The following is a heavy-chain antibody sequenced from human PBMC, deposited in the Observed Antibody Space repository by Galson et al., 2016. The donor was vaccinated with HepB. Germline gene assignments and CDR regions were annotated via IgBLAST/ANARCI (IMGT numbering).Heavy chain of an antibody. CDR2: IYWDDDK. V-gene: IGHV2-5*02. CDR3: THNFCL. CDR1: GFSLTTYGVG. J-gene: IGHJ2*01. Sequence: PALVKPTQTLTLTCTFSGFSLTTYGVGVGWNRQPPGKALEWLSIIYWDDDKRDSPSLKSRLTVTKDTSKNQVVLTITNVGPVDTATYHCTHNFCLWGRGTLVTVSS.